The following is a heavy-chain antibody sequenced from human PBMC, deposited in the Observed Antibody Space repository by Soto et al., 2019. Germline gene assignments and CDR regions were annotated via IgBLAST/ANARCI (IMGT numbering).Heavy chain of an antibody. CDR3: ARDRRWTDYPGVDS. CDR1: GGSISSGGYY. J-gene: IGHJ5*01. Sequence: QVQLQESGPGLVKPSQTLSLTCTVSGGSISSGGYYWSWIRQHPGKGLEWIGYINYSGNTYYNPSLNSRVTISVDTSKNQFSLKLSFVTAADTAVYYCARDRRWTDYPGVDSWGQGTLVTVSS. V-gene: IGHV4-31*03. CDR2: INYSGNT. D-gene: IGHD4-17*01.